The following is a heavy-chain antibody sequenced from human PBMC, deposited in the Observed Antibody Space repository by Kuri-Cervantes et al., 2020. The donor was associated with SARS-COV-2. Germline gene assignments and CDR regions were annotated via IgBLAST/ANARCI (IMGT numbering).Heavy chain of an antibody. D-gene: IGHD3-22*01. CDR2: ISHSGST. J-gene: IGHJ5*02. CDR1: DGLFSGYY. CDR3: ARATYYYDSSGWFDP. Sequence: SETLSLTCAVSDGLFSGYYWSWIRQPPGKGREWIGEISHSGSTNYNPSLKSRVAISLDTFKHHFSLSLSSVTAADTAVYYCARATYYYDSSGWFDPWGQGTLVTVSS. V-gene: IGHV4-34*01.